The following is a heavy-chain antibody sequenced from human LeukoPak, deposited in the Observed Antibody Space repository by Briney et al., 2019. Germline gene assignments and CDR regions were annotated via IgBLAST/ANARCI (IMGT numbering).Heavy chain of an antibody. J-gene: IGHJ4*02. CDR3: ARTPDDYGDAFDY. CDR1: GFSLSTSGMR. V-gene: IGHV2-70*04. Sequence: ESGPALVKPTQTLTLTCTFSGFSLSTSGMRVSWIRQPPGKALEWLARVDWDEDKFYGTSLKTRLTISKDTSKNQVVLTMTNMDPVDTATYYCARTPDDYGDAFDYWGQGTLVIVSS. D-gene: IGHD4-17*01. CDR2: VDWDEDK.